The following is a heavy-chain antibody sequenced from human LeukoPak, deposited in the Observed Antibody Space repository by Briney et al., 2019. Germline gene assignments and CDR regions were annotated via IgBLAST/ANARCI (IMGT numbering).Heavy chain of an antibody. J-gene: IGHJ3*02. CDR1: EFTFSNFW. D-gene: IGHD1-26*01. Sequence: PGGSLRLSCAASEFTFSNFWMSWVRQVPGKGLEWVANTNRDGSEKYYVVSVKGRVTISGDNAMNFLYLQLNSLRVDDTAVYYCARDSGSCRGCAFDIWGQGTVVTVSS. CDR3: ARDSGSCRGCAFDI. V-gene: IGHV3-7*01. CDR2: TNRDGSEK.